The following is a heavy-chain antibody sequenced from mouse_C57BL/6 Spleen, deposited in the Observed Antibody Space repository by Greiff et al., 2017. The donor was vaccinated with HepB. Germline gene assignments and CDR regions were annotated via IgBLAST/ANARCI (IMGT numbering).Heavy chain of an antibody. D-gene: IGHD2-14*01. CDR1: GFTFSDYY. CDR2: ISNGGGST. CDR3: ARHNAIGYRDAMDY. Sequence: EVKLEESGGGLVQPGGSLKLSCAASGFTFSDYYMYWVRQTPEKRLEWVAYISNGGGSTYYPDTVKGRFTISRDNAKNTLYLQMSRLKSEDTAMYYCARHNAIGYRDAMDYWGQGTSVTVSS. V-gene: IGHV5-12*01. J-gene: IGHJ4*01.